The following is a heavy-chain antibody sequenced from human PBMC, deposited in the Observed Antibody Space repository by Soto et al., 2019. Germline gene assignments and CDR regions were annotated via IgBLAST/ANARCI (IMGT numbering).Heavy chain of an antibody. J-gene: IGHJ6*02. V-gene: IGHV3-30*03. Sequence: GGSLRLSCAASGLTFSSPAMHWVRQAPGKGLEWVALISYDGSNKYYVDSVKGRFTIPRDNSKNTLDLQMNSLREEDTAVYYCAAETKSYFYGMDVWGQGTTVTVSS. CDR1: GLTFSSPA. CDR3: AAETKSYFYGMDV. CDR2: ISYDGSNK.